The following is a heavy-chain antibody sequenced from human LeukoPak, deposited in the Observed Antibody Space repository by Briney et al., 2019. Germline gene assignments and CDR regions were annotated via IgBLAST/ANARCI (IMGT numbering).Heavy chain of an antibody. CDR1: GYSFTSYW. J-gene: IGHJ6*03. V-gene: IGHV5-51*01. Sequence: GESLKISCKGSGYSFTSYWIGWVRQMPGKGLEWMGTIYPGDSDTRYSPTFQGQVTISADKSISTAYLQWNSLKASDTAMYYCARHVEPAASYYYMDVWGKGTTVIVSS. CDR2: IYPGDSDT. CDR3: ARHVEPAASYYYMDV. D-gene: IGHD2-2*01.